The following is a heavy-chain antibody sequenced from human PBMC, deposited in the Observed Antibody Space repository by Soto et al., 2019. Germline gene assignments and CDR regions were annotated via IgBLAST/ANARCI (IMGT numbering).Heavy chain of an antibody. D-gene: IGHD5-12*01. J-gene: IGHJ4*02. Sequence: TQPLTYTVCGGNICSSSCYRGCKRQPPGKGLEWIGSIYYSGSTYYNPSLKSRVTISVDTSKNQFSLKLSSVTAADTAVYYCARQRIVATLDYWGQGTLVTVSS. V-gene: IGHV4-39*01. CDR2: IYYSGST. CDR1: GGNICSSSCY. CDR3: ARQRIVATLDY.